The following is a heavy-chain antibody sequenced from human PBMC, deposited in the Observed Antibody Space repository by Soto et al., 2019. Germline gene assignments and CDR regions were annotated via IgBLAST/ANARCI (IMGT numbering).Heavy chain of an antibody. D-gene: IGHD1-26*01. V-gene: IGHV3-30*18. CDR1: GFTFSSYG. Sequence: QVQLVESGGGVVQPGRSLRLSCVASGFTFSSYGMHWVRQAPGKGLEWVAIISYDGSNTYYADSVKGRFTISRDNSKNTLYLTMTSLRAEDTCVYYCAKEGGLSGSYYISSSYYFDSWGQGTLVTVSS. CDR3: AKEGGLSGSYYISSSYYFDS. CDR2: ISYDGSNT. J-gene: IGHJ4*02.